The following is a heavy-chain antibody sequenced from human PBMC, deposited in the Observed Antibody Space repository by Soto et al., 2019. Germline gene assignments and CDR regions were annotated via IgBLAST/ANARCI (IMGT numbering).Heavy chain of an antibody. V-gene: IGHV1-69*12. CDR1: GDTFTIFA. J-gene: IGHJ4*02. CDR3: ARDLGSGYDPGDY. D-gene: IGHD5-12*01. Sequence: QVQLVQSGAEVKKPGSSVKVSCKASGDTFTIFAISWVRQAPGQGLEWMGGIILTIGTTNYAQRFQGRITITGDESTGTAYMELSSLKSEDTAVYYCARDLGSGYDPGDYWGQGTLVTVSS. CDR2: IILTIGTT.